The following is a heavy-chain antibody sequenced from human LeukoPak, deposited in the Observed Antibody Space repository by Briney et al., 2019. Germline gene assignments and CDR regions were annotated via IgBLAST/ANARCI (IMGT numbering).Heavy chain of an antibody. J-gene: IGHJ6*03. D-gene: IGHD4-23*01. CDR1: GFTFSSYA. Sequence: GGSLRLSCAASGFTFSSYAMSWVRQAPGKGLEWVSAISGSGGSTYYADSVKGRFTISRDNSKTTLYLQMNSLRAEDTALYYCARDRTTVVEYYYYYYMDVWGKGTTVTVSS. CDR3: ARDRTTVVEYYYYYYMDV. V-gene: IGHV3-23*01. CDR2: ISGSGGST.